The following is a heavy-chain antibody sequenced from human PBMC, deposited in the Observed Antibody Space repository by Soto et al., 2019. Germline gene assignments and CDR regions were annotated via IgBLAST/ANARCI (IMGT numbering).Heavy chain of an antibody. D-gene: IGHD3-10*01. CDR1: GDSVSSNSAG. CDR2: TYYKSKWNN. J-gene: IGHJ6*02. CDR3: TGITWFRGMDV. V-gene: IGHV6-1*01. Sequence: PSQTLSLTCVISGDSVSSNSAGCNWIRQSPSRGLEWLGRTYYKSKWNNDYALSVKSRITINPDTSKNQFSLHLYSVTPEDTAVYYCTGITWFRGMDVWGQGTPVTVSS.